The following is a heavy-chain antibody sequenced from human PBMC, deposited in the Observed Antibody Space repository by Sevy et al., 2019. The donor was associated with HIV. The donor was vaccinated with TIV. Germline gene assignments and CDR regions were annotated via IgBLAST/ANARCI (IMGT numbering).Heavy chain of an antibody. V-gene: IGHV3-30-3*01. CDR1: GFTFSSYA. D-gene: IGHD3-22*01. CDR3: ARVQAPDYYENMQSSAFDI. CDR2: ISYDGSND. Sequence: GGSLRLSCAASGFTFSSYAMHWVRQAPGKGLEWVAVISYDGSNDYYADSVKGRFTISRDNSKNTLYLQMNSLRAEDTAVYYCARVQAPDYYENMQSSAFDIWGQGTMVTVSS. J-gene: IGHJ3*02.